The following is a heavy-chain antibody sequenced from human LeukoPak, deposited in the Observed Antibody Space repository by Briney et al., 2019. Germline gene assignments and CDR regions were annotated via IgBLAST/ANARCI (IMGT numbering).Heavy chain of an antibody. CDR3: ARDAAIGAAGVFDS. J-gene: IGHJ4*02. D-gene: IGHD6-13*01. CDR1: GGSISSYY. Sequence: SETLSLTCIVSGGSISSYYWSWIRQPAGKGLECIGRMYFSRTPKYNPALESRVIMSVDTSKNQFSLKLTSVTAADTAVYYCARDAAIGAAGVFDSWGQGTLVIVSS. V-gene: IGHV4-4*07. CDR2: MYFSRTP.